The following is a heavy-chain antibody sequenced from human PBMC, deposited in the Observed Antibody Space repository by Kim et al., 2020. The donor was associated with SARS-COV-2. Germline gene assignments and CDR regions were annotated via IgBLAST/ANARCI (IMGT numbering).Heavy chain of an antibody. V-gene: IGHV3-30*03. D-gene: IGHD6-25*01. CDR1: GFTFSYYD. Sequence: GGSLRLSCAASGFTFSYYDMHWVRQAPGKGLEWVASISSDGRNKYYEDSVKGRVTISRDNSKNTLYLQMNSLRVEDTAVYYCARRNAATKALDYWGQGTL. CDR2: ISSDGRNK. CDR3: ARRNAATKALDY. J-gene: IGHJ4*02.